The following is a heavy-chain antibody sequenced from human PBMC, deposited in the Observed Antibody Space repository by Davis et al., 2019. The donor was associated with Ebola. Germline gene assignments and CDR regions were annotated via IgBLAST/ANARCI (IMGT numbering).Heavy chain of an antibody. CDR1: GGSISSSNW. D-gene: IGHD5-24*01. Sequence: MPSETLSLTCAVSGGSISSSNWWSWVRQPPGKGLEWIGEIYHSGSTYYNPFLKSRVTISVDTSKNQFSLKLSSVTAADTAVYYCARGGRWLTWGTWGQGTLVTVSS. CDR2: IYHSGST. J-gene: IGHJ5*02. CDR3: ARGGRWLTWGT. V-gene: IGHV4-4*02.